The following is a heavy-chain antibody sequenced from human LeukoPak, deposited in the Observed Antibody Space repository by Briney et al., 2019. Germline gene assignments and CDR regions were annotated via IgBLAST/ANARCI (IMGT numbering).Heavy chain of an antibody. Sequence: HAGGSLRLSCAASGFTFSSYAMSWVRQAPGKGLEWVSGISGSGGSTYYADSVKGRFTISRDNSKNTLYLQMSSLRAEDTAVYYCAKHIVVVVAATNYWGQGTLVTVSS. D-gene: IGHD2-15*01. J-gene: IGHJ4*02. CDR3: AKHIVVVVAATNY. V-gene: IGHV3-23*01. CDR1: GFTFSSYA. CDR2: ISGSGGST.